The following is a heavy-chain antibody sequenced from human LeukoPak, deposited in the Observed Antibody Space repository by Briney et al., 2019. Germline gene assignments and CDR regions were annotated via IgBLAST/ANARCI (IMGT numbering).Heavy chain of an antibody. CDR2: ISYDGSDK. Sequence: PGGSLRLSCAASGFTFSSHGMHWVRQAPGKGLEWVAVISYDGSDKYYADSVQGRFTISRDSSKNTLYLQMNSLRAEDTAVYYCAKDIVGRMTVTGSLGNSYIDYWGQGTLVTVSS. D-gene: IGHD6-19*01. V-gene: IGHV3-30*18. J-gene: IGHJ4*02. CDR1: GFTFSSHG. CDR3: AKDIVGRMTVTGSLGNSYIDY.